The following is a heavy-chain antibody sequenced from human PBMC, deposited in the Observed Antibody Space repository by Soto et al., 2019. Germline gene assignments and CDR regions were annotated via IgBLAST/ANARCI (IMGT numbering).Heavy chain of an antibody. D-gene: IGHD4-17*01. CDR3: TKNSAYALDY. J-gene: IGHJ4*02. Sequence: SLTCGVSSGSVSNDNWWSWVRQSPGKGLEWIGEVHYYGGTNYNPSLESRVTISVDTSRNKFSLRLNSVTAADTAIYYCTKNSAYALDYWGQGTLVTVSS. V-gene: IGHV4-4*02. CDR1: SGSVSNDNW. CDR2: VHYYGGT.